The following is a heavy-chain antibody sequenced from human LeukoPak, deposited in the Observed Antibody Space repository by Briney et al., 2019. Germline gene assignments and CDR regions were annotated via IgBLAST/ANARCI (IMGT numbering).Heavy chain of an antibody. CDR3: ARLGLTGTALYYFEY. CDR2: IYPGDSDT. V-gene: IGHV5-51*01. J-gene: IGHJ4*02. CDR1: GYTFGTYC. Sequence: GESIKISCKGSGYTFGTYCIAWVRQMPGKGLEWMGIIYPGDSDTTYSPSFQGQVTISADKSISTAYLQWSSLKASDTAIYFCARLGLTGTALYYFEYWGQGTLVTVSS. D-gene: IGHD1-20*01.